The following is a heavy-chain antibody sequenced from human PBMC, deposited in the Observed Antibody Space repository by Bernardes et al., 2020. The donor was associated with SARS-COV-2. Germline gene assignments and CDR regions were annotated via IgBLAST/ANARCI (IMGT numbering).Heavy chain of an antibody. CDR2: ISFDGSNE. CDR1: GFTFSNFG. J-gene: IGHJ6*02. Sequence: GGSLRLSRAASGFTFSNFGMHWVRQAPGKGLEWVALISFDGSNEHYADTVKGRFTISRDNSRNTLYLQMNSLRPEDTAVYYCAKNIKVWFGGNFYYYGMDVWGQGTTVTVSS. V-gene: IGHV3-30*18. CDR3: AKNIKVWFGGNFYYYGMDV. D-gene: IGHD3-10*01.